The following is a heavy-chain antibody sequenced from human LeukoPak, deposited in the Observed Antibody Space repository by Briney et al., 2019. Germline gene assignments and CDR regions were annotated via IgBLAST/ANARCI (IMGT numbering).Heavy chain of an antibody. CDR3: ARDALRGVRGVID. D-gene: IGHD3-10*01. J-gene: IGHJ4*02. Sequence: ASVKVSCKASGDTFTTYGISWVRQAPGQGLEWMGWISPYNGNTYYAQKLQGRVTMTTDTTTGTAYMELGSLRSDDTAVYYCARDALRGVRGVIDWGQGTLVTVSS. V-gene: IGHV1-18*01. CDR2: ISPYNGNT. CDR1: GDTFTTYG.